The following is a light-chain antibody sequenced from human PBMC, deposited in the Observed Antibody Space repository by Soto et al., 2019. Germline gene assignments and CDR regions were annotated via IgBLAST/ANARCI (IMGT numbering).Light chain of an antibody. J-gene: IGLJ2*01. V-gene: IGLV1-40*01. Sequence: QAVVTQPPSVSGAPGQRVTISCTGSSANIGAGYDVNWYQQLPGTAPKLLIYRNSKRPSGVPDRFSGSKSATSASLAITRLQAEDEGDYHCQTYDGSLSGSRFGGGTKLTVL. CDR3: QTYDGSLSGSR. CDR1: SANIGAGYD. CDR2: RNS.